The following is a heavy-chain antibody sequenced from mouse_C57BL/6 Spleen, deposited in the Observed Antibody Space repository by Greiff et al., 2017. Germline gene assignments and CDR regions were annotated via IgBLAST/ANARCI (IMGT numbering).Heavy chain of an antibody. CDR3: ARLLRRDWYFDV. V-gene: IGHV3-1*01. Sequence: EVQLQQSGPGMVKPSQSLSLTCTVTGYSITSGYDWHWIRHFPGNKLEWMGYISYSGSTNYNPSLKSRISITHDTSKNHFFLKLNSVTTEDTATYYCARLLRRDWYFDVWGTGTTVTVSS. CDR2: ISYSGST. D-gene: IGHD1-1*01. J-gene: IGHJ1*03. CDR1: GYSITSGYD.